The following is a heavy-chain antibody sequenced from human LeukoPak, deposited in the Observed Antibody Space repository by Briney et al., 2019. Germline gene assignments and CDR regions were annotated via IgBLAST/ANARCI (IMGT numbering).Heavy chain of an antibody. CDR3: AMNVVSAGGYFDY. CDR1: GGTFSSYA. Sequence: SVKVSCKASGGTFSSYAISWVRQAPGQGLEWMGGIIPIFGTANYAQKFQGRVTITADKSTSTAYMELSSLRSEDTAVYYCAMNVVSAGGYFDYWGQGTLVTVSS. V-gene: IGHV1-69*06. D-gene: IGHD2-8*02. CDR2: IIPIFGTA. J-gene: IGHJ4*02.